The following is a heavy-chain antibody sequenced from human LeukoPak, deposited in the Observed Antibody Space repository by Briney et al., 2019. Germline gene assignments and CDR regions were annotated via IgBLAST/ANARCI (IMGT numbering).Heavy chain of an antibody. Sequence: VASVKVSCKASGYTCTSYYMHWVRQAPGQGLEWMGIIDPSGGSTSYAQKFQGRVTMTRDTSTSTVYMELSSLRSEDRAVYYCARAYYYDSSGYPVYFDYWGQGTLVTVSS. V-gene: IGHV1-46*01. J-gene: IGHJ4*02. CDR2: IDPSGGST. CDR1: GYTCTSYY. D-gene: IGHD3-22*01. CDR3: ARAYYYDSSGYPVYFDY.